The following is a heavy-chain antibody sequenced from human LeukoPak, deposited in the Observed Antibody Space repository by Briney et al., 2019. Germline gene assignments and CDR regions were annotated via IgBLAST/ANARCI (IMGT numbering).Heavy chain of an antibody. Sequence: WGTLSLSCAASGFTFSSYAMHWVRQPPGKGLEWVAVISYDGSNKYYADSVKGRFTISRDNSRNTLYLQMNSLRAEDTAVYYCAREKAAAGPSGFDYWGQGTLVTVSS. CDR3: AREKAAAGPSGFDY. CDR1: GFTFSSYA. CDR2: ISYDGSNK. V-gene: IGHV3-30-3*01. J-gene: IGHJ4*02. D-gene: IGHD6-13*01.